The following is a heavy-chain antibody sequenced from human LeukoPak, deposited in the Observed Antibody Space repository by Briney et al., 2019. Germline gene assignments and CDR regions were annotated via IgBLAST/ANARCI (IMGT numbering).Heavy chain of an antibody. CDR2: VYYSGST. CDR3: ARGHVGSYAYYYYYGMDV. D-gene: IGHD2-8*01. Sequence: SETLSLTCVVSGGSVSGYYWGWIRKPPGRGLEWIGYVYYSGSTNYNPSFKSRVIISVDTSKNQFSLKVRSVTAADTAVYYCARGHVGSYAYYYYYGMDVWGQGTTVTVSS. V-gene: IGHV4-59*02. J-gene: IGHJ6*02. CDR1: GGSVSGYY.